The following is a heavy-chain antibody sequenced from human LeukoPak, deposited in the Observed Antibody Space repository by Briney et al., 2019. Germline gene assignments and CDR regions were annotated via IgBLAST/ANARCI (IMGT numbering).Heavy chain of an antibody. CDR1: GYTFTSYA. CDR2: SNAGNGNT. CDR3: ARAYNYYDSSGYYLGYYFDY. J-gene: IGHJ4*02. V-gene: IGHV1-3*02. D-gene: IGHD3-22*01. Sequence: GASVKVSCKASGYTFTSYAMHWVRQAPGQRLEWMGWSNAGNGNTKYSQEFQGRVTITRDTSASTAYMELSSLRSEDMAVYYCARAYNYYDSSGYYLGYYFDYWGQGTLVTVS.